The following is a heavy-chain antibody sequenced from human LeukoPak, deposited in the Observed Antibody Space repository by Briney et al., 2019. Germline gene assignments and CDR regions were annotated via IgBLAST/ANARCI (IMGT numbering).Heavy chain of an antibody. J-gene: IGHJ4*02. Sequence: SSETLSLTCAVYGGSFSGYYWSWIRQPPGKGLEWIGEINRSGSTNYNPSLKSRVTISVDTSKSQFSLKLSSVTAADTAVYYCARHRSRGWLQWYYFDYWGQGTLVTVSS. CDR1: GGSFSGYY. V-gene: IGHV4-34*01. CDR3: ARHRSRGWLQWYYFDY. CDR2: INRSGST. D-gene: IGHD5-24*01.